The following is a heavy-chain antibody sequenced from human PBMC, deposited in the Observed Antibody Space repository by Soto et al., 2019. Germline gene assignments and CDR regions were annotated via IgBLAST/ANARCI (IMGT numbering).Heavy chain of an antibody. Sequence: GGSLRLSCAASGFTFSSYAMSWVRQAPGKGLEWVSAISGSGGSQYYAASVKGRLTISRDNSKNTLYLQMNSLRAEDTAVYYCAKGRGLTIFGVVSYWGQGTLVTVSS. CDR3: AKGRGLTIFGVVSY. V-gene: IGHV3-23*01. J-gene: IGHJ4*02. D-gene: IGHD3-3*01. CDR2: ISGSGGSQ. CDR1: GFTFSSYA.